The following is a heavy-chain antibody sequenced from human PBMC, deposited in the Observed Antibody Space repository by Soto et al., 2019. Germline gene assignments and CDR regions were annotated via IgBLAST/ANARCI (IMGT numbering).Heavy chain of an antibody. CDR1: GYTFRTDW. CDR2: IYPADSDT. Sequence: EVPLVHSGTEVKKPGESLNISCKASGYTFRTDWIGWVRQMPGKGLELMGVIYPADSDTRYSPSFQGQVNFSVDKSISTAYLQWSSLKTSDTGIFYWARRVYVDNGDTPSFDNWGQGTLVTVS. D-gene: IGHD4-17*01. V-gene: IGHV5-51*03. J-gene: IGHJ4*02. CDR3: ARRVYVDNGDTPSFDN.